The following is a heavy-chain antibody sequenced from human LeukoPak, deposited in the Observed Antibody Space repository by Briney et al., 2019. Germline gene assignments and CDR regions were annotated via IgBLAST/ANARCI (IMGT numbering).Heavy chain of an antibody. D-gene: IGHD6-13*01. Sequence: GGSLRLSCAASGFTFSSYAMSWVRQAPGKGLEWVSAISGSGGSTYYADSVKGRFTISRDNAKSSLYLQMNSLRAEDTAVYYCARDWFVGLAAAGTGMDVWGQGTTVTVSS. V-gene: IGHV3-23*01. CDR2: ISGSGGST. J-gene: IGHJ6*02. CDR1: GFTFSSYA. CDR3: ARDWFVGLAAAGTGMDV.